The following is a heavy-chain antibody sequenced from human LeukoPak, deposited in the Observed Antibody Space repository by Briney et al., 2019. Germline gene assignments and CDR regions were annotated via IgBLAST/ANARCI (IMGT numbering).Heavy chain of an antibody. Sequence: PGGSLRLSCAASGFTFSSYAMSWVRQAPGKGLEWVSAISGSGGSTYYADSVKGRFTISRDNSKNTLYLQMNSLRAEDTAVYYCARQQGGYYYYMDVWGKGTTVTVSS. J-gene: IGHJ6*03. CDR2: ISGSGGST. V-gene: IGHV3-23*01. CDR1: GFTFSSYA. D-gene: IGHD1-1*01. CDR3: ARQQGGYYYYMDV.